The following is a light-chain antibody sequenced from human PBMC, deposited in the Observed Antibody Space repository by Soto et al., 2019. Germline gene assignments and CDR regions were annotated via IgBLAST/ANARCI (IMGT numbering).Light chain of an antibody. CDR3: QQRRDWQIT. V-gene: IGKV3-11*01. CDR1: QSLDSY. Sequence: EIVLTQSPATLSLSPGERATLSCRASQSLDSYLACYQQKPGQPPRLLIYDASSRATGIPARFSGSGSGTDFTLNISSLESEDFAVYYCQQRRDWQITLGGGTKVEIK. CDR2: DAS. J-gene: IGKJ4*01.